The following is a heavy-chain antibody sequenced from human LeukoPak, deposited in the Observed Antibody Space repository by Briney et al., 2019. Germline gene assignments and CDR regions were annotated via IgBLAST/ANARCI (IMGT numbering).Heavy chain of an antibody. CDR2: IKQDGSEK. CDR3: ARRTSDDILTGCYLWGRYYYYYGMDV. Sequence: GGSLRLSCAASGFTFSSYWMSWVRQAPGKGLEWVANIKQDGSEKYYVDSVKGRFTISRDNAKNSLYLQMNSLRAEDTAVYYCARRTSDDILTGCYLWGRYYYYYGMDVWGQGTTVTVSS. V-gene: IGHV3-7*01. J-gene: IGHJ6*02. D-gene: IGHD3-9*01. CDR1: GFTFSSYW.